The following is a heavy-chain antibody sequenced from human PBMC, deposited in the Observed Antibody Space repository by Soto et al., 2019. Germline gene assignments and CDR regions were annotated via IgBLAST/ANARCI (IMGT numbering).Heavy chain of an antibody. V-gene: IGHV1-3*01. Sequence: QVQLVQSGAEVKKPGASVKISCKASGYTFTRYTMNWVRQAPGQRLEWMGWINPDNGNTKSAQKVQDRVIITRDTSASTAYMVLSSLRSEDTAVYYCARGIATGQLDPWGQGTLVTVSS. CDR1: GYTFTRYT. D-gene: IGHD2-15*01. CDR3: ARGIATGQLDP. J-gene: IGHJ5*02. CDR2: INPDNGNT.